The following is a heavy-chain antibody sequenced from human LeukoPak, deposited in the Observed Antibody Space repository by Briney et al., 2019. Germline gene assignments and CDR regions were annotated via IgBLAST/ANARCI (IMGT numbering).Heavy chain of an antibody. Sequence: SETLSLTCTISGGSISSYYWSWIRQPAGKGLEWIGRIYTGGSPNYNPSLKSRVTMSVVTSKNQFSLKLSSVTAADTAVYYCARALAAAGRYYFDYWGQGTLVTVSS. CDR3: ARALAAAGRYYFDY. D-gene: IGHD6-13*01. J-gene: IGHJ4*02. V-gene: IGHV4-4*07. CDR2: IYTGGSP. CDR1: GGSISSYY.